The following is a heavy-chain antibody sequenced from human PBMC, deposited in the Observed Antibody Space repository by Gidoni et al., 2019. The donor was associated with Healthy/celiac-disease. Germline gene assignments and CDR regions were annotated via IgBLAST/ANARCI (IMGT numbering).Heavy chain of an antibody. Sequence: EVQLVESGGGLVQPGRSLRLSCAASGCTFDDYAMHWVRQAPGKGLEWVSGISWNSGSIGYADSVKGRFTISRDNAKNSLYLQMNSLRAEDTALYYCASHYGDYGGNAFDIWGQGTMVTVSS. CDR3: ASHYGDYGGNAFDI. J-gene: IGHJ3*02. V-gene: IGHV3-9*01. D-gene: IGHD4-17*01. CDR1: GCTFDDYA. CDR2: ISWNSGSI.